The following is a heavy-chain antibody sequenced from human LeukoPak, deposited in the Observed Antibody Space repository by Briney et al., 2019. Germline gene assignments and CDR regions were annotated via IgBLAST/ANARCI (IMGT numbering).Heavy chain of an antibody. CDR3: ARDLTRITIFGVVPNWFDP. CDR2: INHSGST. J-gene: IGHJ5*02. Sequence: SETLSRTCAVYGGSFSGYYWSWIRQPPGKGLEWIGEINHSGSTNYNPSLKSRVTISVDTSKNQFSLKLSSVTAADTAVYYCARDLTRITIFGVVPNWFDPWGQGTLVTVSS. D-gene: IGHD3-3*01. CDR1: GGSFSGYY. V-gene: IGHV4-34*01.